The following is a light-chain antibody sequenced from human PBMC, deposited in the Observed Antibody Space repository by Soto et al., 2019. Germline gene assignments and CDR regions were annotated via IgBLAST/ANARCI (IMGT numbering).Light chain of an antibody. V-gene: IGLV2-14*03. J-gene: IGLJ2*01. CDR2: DAT. Sequence: QSALTQPASVSGSPGQSITISCTGTGSDVGVYNYVSWYQLHPGKAPKLMIYDATHRPSGVSNRFSGSKSGNTASLTISGLQAEDEADYYCSSYTSSSTLVLFGGGTQLTVL. CDR1: GSDVGVYNY. CDR3: SSYTSSSTLVL.